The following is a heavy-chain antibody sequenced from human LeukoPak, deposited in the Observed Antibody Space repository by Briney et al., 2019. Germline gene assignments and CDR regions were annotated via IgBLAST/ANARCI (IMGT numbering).Heavy chain of an antibody. CDR3: ARCRWFGELLGINWFDP. J-gene: IGHJ5*02. D-gene: IGHD3-10*01. CDR1: GGSISSYY. CDR2: IYTTGST. V-gene: IGHV4-4*07. Sequence: SETLSLTCTVSGGSISSYYWTWIRQPAGKGLEWIGRIYTTGSTNYNPSLKSRVTMSVDTSENQFSLKLSSVTAADTAMYYCARCRWFGELLGINWFDPWGQGTLVTVSS.